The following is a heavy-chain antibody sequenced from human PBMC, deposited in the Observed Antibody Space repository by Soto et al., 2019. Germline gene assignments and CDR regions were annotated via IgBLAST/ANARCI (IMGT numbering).Heavy chain of an antibody. J-gene: IGHJ3*02. CDR1: VYTFTSYA. CDR3: ARRSTGGYSYGPNAFDI. D-gene: IGHD5-18*01. CDR2: IIPIFGTA. V-gene: IGHV1-69*13. Sequence: SVKVCCKASVYTFTSYAISWVRQAPGQGLEWMGGIIPIFGTANYAQKFQGRVTITADESTSTAYMELSSLRSEDTAVYYYARRSTGGYSYGPNAFDIWGQGTMVTVSS.